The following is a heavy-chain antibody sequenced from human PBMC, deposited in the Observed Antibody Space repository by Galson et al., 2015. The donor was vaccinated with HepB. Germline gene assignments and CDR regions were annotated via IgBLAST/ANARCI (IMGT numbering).Heavy chain of an antibody. Sequence: SLRLSCAASGFTFSSYAMHWVRQAPGKGLEWVAVISYDGSNKYYADSVKGRFTISRDNSKNTLYLQMNSLRAEDTAVYYCARDVSGPFDYWGQGTLVTVSS. CDR3: ARDVSGPFDY. J-gene: IGHJ4*02. CDR2: ISYDGSNK. CDR1: GFTFSSYA. D-gene: IGHD6-25*01. V-gene: IGHV3-30-3*01.